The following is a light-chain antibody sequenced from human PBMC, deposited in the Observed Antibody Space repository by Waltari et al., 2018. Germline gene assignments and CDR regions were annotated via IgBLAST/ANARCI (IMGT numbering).Light chain of an antibody. J-gene: IGLJ2*01. CDR1: SRDVRGFNY. CDR2: AFI. Sequence: QSALTQPASVSGSPGQSITISCTGTSRDVRGFNYVSWYQQHPGKAPKLMIYAFIKRPSGVSNRVSGSKSGNTASLTISGLQAEDEADYYCSSYTSSSTLVFGGGTKLTVL. V-gene: IGLV2-14*01. CDR3: SSYTSSSTLV.